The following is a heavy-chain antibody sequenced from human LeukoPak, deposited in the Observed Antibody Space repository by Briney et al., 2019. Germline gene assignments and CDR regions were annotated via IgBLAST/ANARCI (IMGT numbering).Heavy chain of an antibody. D-gene: IGHD6-13*01. CDR3: AKVVQYTASTGTGLSS. CDR1: GFTFSNFA. J-gene: IGHJ5*02. V-gene: IGHV3-23*01. CDR2: ISGSGGST. Sequence: GGSLRLSCAASGFTFSNFAMSWVRQAPGKGLEWASTISGSGGSTFYADSVKGRFTISRDNPKNTLYLQMNSLRAEDTAIYYCAKVVQYTASTGTGLSSWGQGTLVTVSS.